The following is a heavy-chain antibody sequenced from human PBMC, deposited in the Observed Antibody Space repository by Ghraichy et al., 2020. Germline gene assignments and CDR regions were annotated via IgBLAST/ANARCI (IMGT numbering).Heavy chain of an antibody. V-gene: IGHV1-2*06. CDR1: GYTFTGYY. Sequence: ASVKVSCKASGYTFTGYYMHWVRQAPGQGLEWMGRINPNSGGTNYAQKFQGRVTMTRDTSISTAYMELSRLRSDDTAVYYCARDVSSTSHWQDSLIHGDDDYYYFDYWGQGTLVTVSS. D-gene: IGHD4-17*01. CDR3: ARDVSSTSHWQDSLIHGDDDYYYFDY. CDR2: INPNSGGT. J-gene: IGHJ4*02.